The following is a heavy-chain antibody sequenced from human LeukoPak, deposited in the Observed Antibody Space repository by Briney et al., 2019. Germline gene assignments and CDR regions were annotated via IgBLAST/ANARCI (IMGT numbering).Heavy chain of an antibody. CDR2: ISYDGSNK. CDR1: GFTFSSYG. CDR3: AKDKVGATTSGVFDY. D-gene: IGHD1-26*01. Sequence: GGSLRLSCAASGFTFSSYGMHWVRQAPGKGLEWVAVISYDGSNKYYADSVKGRFTISRDNSKNTLYLQMNSLRAKDTAVYYCAKDKVGATTSGVFDYWGQGTLVTVSS. V-gene: IGHV3-30*18. J-gene: IGHJ4*02.